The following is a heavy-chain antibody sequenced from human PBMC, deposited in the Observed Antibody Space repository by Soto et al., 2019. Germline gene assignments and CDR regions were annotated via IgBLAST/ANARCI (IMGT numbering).Heavy chain of an antibody. CDR2: IKQDGSEK. CDR3: AREWDYEYDYYSMDV. Sequence: PGGSLRLSCAASGFTFSSYWMSWVRQAPGKGLEWVANIKQDGSEKYYVDSVKGRFTISRDNAKNSLYLQMNSLRAEDTAVYYCAREWDYEYDYYSMDVWGQGTTVTVSS. V-gene: IGHV3-7*01. J-gene: IGHJ6*02. CDR1: GFTFSSYW. D-gene: IGHD4-17*01.